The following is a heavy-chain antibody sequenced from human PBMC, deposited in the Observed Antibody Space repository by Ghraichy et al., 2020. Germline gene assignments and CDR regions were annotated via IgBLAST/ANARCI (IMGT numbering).Heavy chain of an antibody. D-gene: IGHD3-10*02. V-gene: IGHV1-8*01. CDR1: GYTFTTYD. CDR3: TTMSWRLERGGHYYYYGMDV. CDR2: MNPNSGNT. Sequence: ASAKVSCKASGYTFTTYDVNWVRQATGQGLEWMGWMNPNSGNTGYAQKFQGRVTMTRDTSISTAYLELNSLRSEDTAVYYCTTMSWRLERGGHYYYYGMDVWGQGTTVTVSS. J-gene: IGHJ6*02.